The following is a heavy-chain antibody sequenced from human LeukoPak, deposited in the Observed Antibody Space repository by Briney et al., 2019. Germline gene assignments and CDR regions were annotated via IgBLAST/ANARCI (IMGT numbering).Heavy chain of an antibody. CDR2: IYYSGST. CDR1: GGSISSGDYY. Sequence: SQTLSPTCTVSGGSISSGDYYWSWIRQPPGKGLEWIGYIYYSGSTYYNPSLKSRVTISVDTSKNQFSLKLSSVTAADTAVYYCARVSVGSNNWFDPWGQGTLVTVSS. V-gene: IGHV4-30-4*01. CDR3: ARVSVGSNNWFDP. J-gene: IGHJ5*02. D-gene: IGHD2-15*01.